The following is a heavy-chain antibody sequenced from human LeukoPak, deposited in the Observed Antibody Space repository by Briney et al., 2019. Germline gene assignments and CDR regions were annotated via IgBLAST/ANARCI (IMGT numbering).Heavy chain of an antibody. V-gene: IGHV3-30*02. CDR1: GFTFSNYG. CDR3: AGSFGDVKNF. J-gene: IGHJ4*01. D-gene: IGHD3-10*01. CDR2: IRYDGSNK. Sequence: GGSLRLSCAASGFTFSNYGMHWVRQAPGKGLEWVAFIRYDGSNKYFADSVKGRFTISRDNSKNTLYLQMSSLRAEDTAVYYCAGSFGDVKNFWGQGTLVTVSS.